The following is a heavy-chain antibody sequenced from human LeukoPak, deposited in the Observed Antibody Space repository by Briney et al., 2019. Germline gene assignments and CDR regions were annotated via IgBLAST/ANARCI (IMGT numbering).Heavy chain of an antibody. CDR3: ARHRAGYHLDW. V-gene: IGHV4-39*01. CDR1: GASINSSGYY. J-gene: IGHJ4*02. CDR2: HYYSGST. D-gene: IGHD3-9*01. Sequence: SETLSLACTVSGASINSSGYYWGWIRQPPGKGLEWIGSHYYSGSTYYNPSLKSRVTISVDTSKNHFSLKLNSVTAADTAVYYCARHRAGYHLDWWGQGTLVTVSS.